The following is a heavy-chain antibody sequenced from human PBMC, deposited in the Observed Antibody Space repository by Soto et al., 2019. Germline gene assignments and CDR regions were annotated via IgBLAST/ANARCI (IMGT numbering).Heavy chain of an antibody. CDR1: GGSISPYY. V-gene: IGHV4-59*01. CDR3: ARIIGYYDSSGFYPYADF. CDR2: IYYSGST. Sequence: PSETLSLTCTVSGGSISPYYWSWIRQPPGKGLEWIGYIYYSGSTNYNPSLKSRVTISLDTSKNQFSLKLSSVTAADTAVYYCARIIGYYDSSGFYPYADFWGQGTLVTVAS. J-gene: IGHJ4*02. D-gene: IGHD3-22*01.